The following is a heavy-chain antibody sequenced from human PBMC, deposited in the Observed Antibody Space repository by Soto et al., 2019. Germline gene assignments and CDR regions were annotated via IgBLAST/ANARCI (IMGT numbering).Heavy chain of an antibody. V-gene: IGHV1-24*01. CDR3: ARSSGGNYGIIIEGSNWFAP. J-gene: IGHJ5*02. CDR1: GYTLTELS. Sequence: ASVKVSCKVSGYTLTELSMHWVRQAPGKGLEGMGGFDPEDGETIYAQKFQGRVTMTEDTSTDTAYMELSSLRSEDTAVYYCARSSGGNYGIIIEGSNWFAPWGQGTLVTVSS. CDR2: FDPEDGET. D-gene: IGHD3-16*01.